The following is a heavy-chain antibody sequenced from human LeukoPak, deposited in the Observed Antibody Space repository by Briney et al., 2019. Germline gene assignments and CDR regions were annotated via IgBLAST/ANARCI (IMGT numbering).Heavy chain of an antibody. D-gene: IGHD1-1*01. CDR2: IYYSGST. CDR1: GGSISSYY. J-gene: IGHJ6*03. Sequence: SETLSLTCTVSGGSISSYYWSWIRQPPGKGLEWIGYIYYSGSTNYNPSLKSRVTISVDTSKNQFSLKLSSVTAADTAVYYCSRAVNEGPYYYYYMDVWGKGTTVTISS. V-gene: IGHV4-59*01. CDR3: SRAVNEGPYYYYYMDV.